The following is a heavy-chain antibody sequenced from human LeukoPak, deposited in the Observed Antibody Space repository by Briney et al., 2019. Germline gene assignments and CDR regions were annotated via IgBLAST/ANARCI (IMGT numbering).Heavy chain of an antibody. CDR2: INTDGSST. Sequence: GGSLILSCTASGFTFSNYWMHWVRQAPGKGLVRVSRINTDGSSTSYADSVKGRLTISRDNAKNTLFLQMNSLRAEDTAVYYCARALYDFWSGYYIANYMDVWGKGTPVTVSS. CDR3: ARALYDFWSGYYIANYMDV. J-gene: IGHJ6*03. V-gene: IGHV3-74*01. CDR1: GFTFSNYW. D-gene: IGHD3-3*01.